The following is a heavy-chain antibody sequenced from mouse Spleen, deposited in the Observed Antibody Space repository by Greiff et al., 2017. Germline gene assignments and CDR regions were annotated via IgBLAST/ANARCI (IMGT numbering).Heavy chain of an antibody. V-gene: IGHV1-64*01. CDR1: GYTFTSYW. Sequence: QVQLKQPGAELVKPGASVKLSCKASGYTFTSYWMHWVKQRPGQGLEWIGMIHPNSGSTNYNEKFKSKATLTVDKSSSTAYMQLSSLTSEDSAVYYCARDGPSSAWFAYWGQGTLVTVSA. D-gene: IGHD2-3*01. J-gene: IGHJ3*01. CDR2: IHPNSGST. CDR3: ARDGPSSAWFAY.